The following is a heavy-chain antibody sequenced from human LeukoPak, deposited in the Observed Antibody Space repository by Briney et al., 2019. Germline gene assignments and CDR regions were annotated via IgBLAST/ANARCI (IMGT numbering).Heavy chain of an antibody. J-gene: IGHJ5*01. CDR1: GWPFSTHD. CDR3: ATTRRLPLLGFDS. D-gene: IGHD2-15*01. V-gene: IGHV1-8*01. CDR2: VNPNSGNT. Sequence: EASVKVSFTASGWPFSTHDINWVRQAAGQGLEWMGWVNPNSGNTGYAQKFQGRVAMTRDTSISTAYMELSSLRSEDTAVYYCATTRRLPLLGFDSWGQGTLVTVSS.